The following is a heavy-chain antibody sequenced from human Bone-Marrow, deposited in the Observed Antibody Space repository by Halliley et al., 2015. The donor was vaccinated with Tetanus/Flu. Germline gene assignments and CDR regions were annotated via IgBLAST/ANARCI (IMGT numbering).Heavy chain of an antibody. V-gene: IGHV4-31*02. Sequence: GYIHPTGGPYSNPARKSRLTMSLDTSKNQFSLRLSSVTAADTAVYYCARYYYDSSGYYYFDSWGPGTLVTVSS. CDR2: IHPTGGP. CDR3: ARYYYDSSGYYYFDS. D-gene: IGHD3-22*01. J-gene: IGHJ4*02.